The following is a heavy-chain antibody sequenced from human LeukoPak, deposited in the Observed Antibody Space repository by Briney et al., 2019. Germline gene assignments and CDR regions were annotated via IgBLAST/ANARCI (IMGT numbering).Heavy chain of an antibody. CDR1: GFTFSNYA. J-gene: IGHJ4*02. Sequence: PGGSLRLSCAVSGFTFSNYAMSWVRQAPGKGLEWVSGISPSGATTYYVDSVKGRFAISRDNSKNSLYLQMNSLRAEDTAVYYCAKVENVCYFDYWGQGTLVTVSS. CDR2: ISPSGATT. CDR3: AKVENVCYFDY. V-gene: IGHV3-23*01. D-gene: IGHD2-8*01.